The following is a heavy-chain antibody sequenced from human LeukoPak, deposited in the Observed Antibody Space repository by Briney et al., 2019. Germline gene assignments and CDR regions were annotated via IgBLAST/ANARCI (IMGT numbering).Heavy chain of an antibody. CDR3: ARVSAAGKDY. CDR2: ISYDGSNK. V-gene: IGHV3-30-3*01. Sequence: GGSLRLSCAASGFTFSSYAMHWVRQAPGKGLEWVAVISYDGSNKYYADSVKGRFTISRDNSKNTLYLQMNSPRAEDTAVYYCARVSAAGKDYWGQGTLVTVSS. D-gene: IGHD6-13*01. J-gene: IGHJ4*02. CDR1: GFTFSSYA.